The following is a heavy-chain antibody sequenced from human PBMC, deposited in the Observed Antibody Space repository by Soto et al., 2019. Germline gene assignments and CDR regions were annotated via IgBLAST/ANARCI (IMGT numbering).Heavy chain of an antibody. Sequence: GGSLRLSCAASGFSFSRYGIHWVRQAPGKGLEWLALIWYDGSKELYADAVKGRFTISRDNSKNTAYLQMNSLRAEDTAVYFCARVNGCAGDCYSGLLDYWGQGILVTVSS. CDR1: GFSFSRYG. CDR3: ARVNGCAGDCYSGLLDY. V-gene: IGHV3-33*01. CDR2: IWYDGSKE. J-gene: IGHJ4*02. D-gene: IGHD2-21*01.